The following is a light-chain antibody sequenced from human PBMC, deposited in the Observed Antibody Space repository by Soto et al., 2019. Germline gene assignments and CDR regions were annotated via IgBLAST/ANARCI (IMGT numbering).Light chain of an antibody. CDR1: QSVSSN. Sequence: EIVMTQSPATLSVSQGERATLXXRASQSVSSNLAWYQQKPGQAPSXRIYGVSTRAAGFPGRFSGSGSGTDFTLIISRLEPEDFAVYYCQQYGSSLTFGQGTKVEIK. J-gene: IGKJ1*01. CDR2: GVS. CDR3: QQYGSSLT. V-gene: IGKV3-20*01.